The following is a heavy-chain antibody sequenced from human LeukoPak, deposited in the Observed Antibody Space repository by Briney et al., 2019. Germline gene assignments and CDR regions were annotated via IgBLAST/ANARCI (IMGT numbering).Heavy chain of an antibody. CDR1: GFTFSSYA. CDR2: ISYDGSNK. Sequence: GRSLRLSCAAPGFTFSSYAMHWVRQAPGKGLEWVAVISYDGSNKYYADSVKGRFTISRDNSKNTLYLQMNSLRAEDTAVYYCARGPLKWELRFDYWGQGTLVTVSS. CDR3: ARGPLKWELRFDY. V-gene: IGHV3-30*04. J-gene: IGHJ4*02. D-gene: IGHD1-26*01.